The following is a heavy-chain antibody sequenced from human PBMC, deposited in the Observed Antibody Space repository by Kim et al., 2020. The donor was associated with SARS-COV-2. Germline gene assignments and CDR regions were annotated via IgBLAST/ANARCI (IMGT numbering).Heavy chain of an antibody. J-gene: IGHJ2*01. CDR2: IWYDGSNK. Sequence: GGSLRLSCAASGFTFSSYGMHWVRQAPGKGLEWVAVIWYDGSNKYYADSVKGRFTISRDNSKNTLYLQMNSLRAEDTAVYYCARDRDSSRFDLWGRGTLVTVSS. V-gene: IGHV3-33*01. CDR3: ARDRDSSRFDL. D-gene: IGHD3-22*01. CDR1: GFTFSSYG.